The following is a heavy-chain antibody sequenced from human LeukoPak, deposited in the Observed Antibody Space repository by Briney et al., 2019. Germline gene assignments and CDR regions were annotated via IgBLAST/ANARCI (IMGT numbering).Heavy chain of an antibody. CDR1: GGSISGYY. CDR3: ARATRLQAGGYYFDY. J-gene: IGHJ4*02. D-gene: IGHD5-24*01. Sequence: PSETLSLTCTVSGGSISGYYWSWIRQPPGKGLEWIGEINHSGSTNYNPSLKSRVTISVDTSKNQFSLKLSSVTAADTAVYYCARATRLQAGGYYFDYWGQGTLVTVSS. V-gene: IGHV4-34*01. CDR2: INHSGST.